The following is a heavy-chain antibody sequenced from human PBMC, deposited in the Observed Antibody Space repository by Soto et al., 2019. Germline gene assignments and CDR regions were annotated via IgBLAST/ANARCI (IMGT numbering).Heavy chain of an antibody. CDR3: ARAPSPGYDSSGHEYHFDY. Sequence: GASVKVSCKASGYTFSSFDINWVRQATGQWLEWMGWMNPNSGNTGYAQKFQGRVTMTKNISISTAYMELSSLRSEDSAVYYCARAPSPGYDSSGHEYHFDYWGQGTLVTVPQ. CDR2: MNPNSGNT. V-gene: IGHV1-8*01. J-gene: IGHJ4*02. D-gene: IGHD3-22*01. CDR1: GYTFSSFD.